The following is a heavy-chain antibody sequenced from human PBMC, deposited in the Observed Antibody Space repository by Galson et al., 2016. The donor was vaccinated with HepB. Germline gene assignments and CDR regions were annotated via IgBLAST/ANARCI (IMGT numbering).Heavy chain of an antibody. J-gene: IGHJ3*02. CDR2: INPSGWSS. Sequence: SLRLSCAASGFTFATYAMTWVRQAPGKGLEWVSSINPSGWSSHNADSVKGRFTTSRDNSKFTLYPQMSSLRAEDTAVYYCARHLRVGSGSHRDVFDIWGQGTMVSVSS. CDR1: GFTFATYA. CDR3: ARHLRVGSGSHRDVFDI. D-gene: IGHD3-10*01. V-gene: IGHV3-23*01.